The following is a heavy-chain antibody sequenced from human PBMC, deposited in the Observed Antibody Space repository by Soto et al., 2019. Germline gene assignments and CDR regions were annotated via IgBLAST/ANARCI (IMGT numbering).Heavy chain of an antibody. Sequence: SETLSLTCTVSGGSISSYYWSWIRQPPGKGLEWIGYIYYSGSTNYNPSLKSRVTISVDTSKNQFSLKLSSVTTADTAVYYCARADWNYDRYYYYYMDVWGKGTTVTVSS. CDR2: IYYSGST. CDR1: GGSISSYY. V-gene: IGHV4-59*01. D-gene: IGHD1-7*01. J-gene: IGHJ6*03. CDR3: ARADWNYDRYYYYYMDV.